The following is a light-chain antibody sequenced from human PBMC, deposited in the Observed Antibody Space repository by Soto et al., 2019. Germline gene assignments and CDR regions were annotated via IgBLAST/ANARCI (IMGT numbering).Light chain of an antibody. CDR2: LGS. Sequence: DIVMTQSPLSLPVTPGEPASISCRSSQSLLHSNGYNYLVWYLQKPGQSPQLLIYLGSNRASGVPDRFSGSGSGTDFTLKISRVEDEDVGVYYCMQALQTRWTFGQGTKVEIK. CDR1: QSLLHSNGYNY. V-gene: IGKV2-28*01. J-gene: IGKJ1*01. CDR3: MQALQTRWT.